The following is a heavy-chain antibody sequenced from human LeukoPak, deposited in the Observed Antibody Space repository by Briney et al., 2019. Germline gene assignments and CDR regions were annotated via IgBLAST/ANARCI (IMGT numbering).Heavy chain of an antibody. CDR1: GFIVSSDY. J-gene: IGHJ4*02. Sequence: PGGSLRLSCAASGFIVSSDYISWVRQTPGKGLEWVSVIYSGGITFYADSVKGRFTISRDNSKNTVYLQMNSLRAEDTAVYYCASGGKYCTGGACYGDWGQGTLVTVSS. CDR2: IYSGGIT. D-gene: IGHD2-8*02. CDR3: ASGGKYCTGGACYGD. V-gene: IGHV3-53*01.